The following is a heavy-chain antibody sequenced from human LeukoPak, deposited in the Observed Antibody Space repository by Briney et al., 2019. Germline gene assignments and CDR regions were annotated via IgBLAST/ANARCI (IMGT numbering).Heavy chain of an antibody. CDR1: GFTFSSYG. CDR2: IRYDGSNK. D-gene: IGHD3-10*01. CDR3: AKDKKPYGSGSYLVACYFDY. J-gene: IGHJ4*02. V-gene: IGHV3-30*02. Sequence: PGGSLRLSCAASGFTFSSYGMHWVRQAPGKGLEWVAFIRYDGSNKYYADSVKGRFTISRDNSKNTLYLQMNSLRAEDTAVYYCAKDKKPYGSGSYLVACYFDYWGQGTLVTVSS.